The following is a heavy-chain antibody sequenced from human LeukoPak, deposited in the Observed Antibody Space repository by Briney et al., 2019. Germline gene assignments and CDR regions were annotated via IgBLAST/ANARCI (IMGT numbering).Heavy chain of an antibody. CDR3: VRHGSDYYYYGMDV. V-gene: IGHV4-39*01. D-gene: IGHD2-2*03. CDR2: LYYGGST. Sequence: SETLSLTCTVSGGSISGKSYYWGWIRQPPGKGLEWIASLYYGGSTYYNPSLKSRVTISEDTSKNQFSLKLSSVTAADTAVYFCVRHGSDYYYYGMDVWGQGTTATVSS. CDR1: GGSISGKSYY. J-gene: IGHJ6*02.